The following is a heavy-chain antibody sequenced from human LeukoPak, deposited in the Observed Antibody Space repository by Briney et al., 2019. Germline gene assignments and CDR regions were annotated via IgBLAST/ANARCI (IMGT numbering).Heavy chain of an antibody. CDR1: GFTFSSYW. CDR2: IKQDGSEK. D-gene: IGHD6-13*01. Sequence: GGSLRLSCAASGFTFSSYWMSWVRQAPGKGLEWVANIKQDGSEKYYVDSVKGRFTISRDNAKNSLYLQMNSLRAEDTAVYYCARGSSSPTESFDYWGQRTLVTVSS. J-gene: IGHJ4*02. V-gene: IGHV3-7*01. CDR3: ARGSSSPTESFDY.